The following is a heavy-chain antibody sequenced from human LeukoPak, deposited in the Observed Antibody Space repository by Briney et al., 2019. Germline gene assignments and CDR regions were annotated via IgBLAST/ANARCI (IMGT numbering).Heavy chain of an antibody. CDR2: IYYSGST. CDR1: GGSISSYY. V-gene: IGHV4-59*01. J-gene: IGHJ6*02. D-gene: IGHD1-14*01. Sequence: SETLSLTCTVSGGSISSYYWSWIRQPPGKGLEWIGYIYYSGSTNYNPSLKSRVTISVDTSKNRFSLKLSSVTAADTAVYYCAREDRGDYYYYGMDVWGQGTTVTVSS. CDR3: AREDRGDYYYYGMDV.